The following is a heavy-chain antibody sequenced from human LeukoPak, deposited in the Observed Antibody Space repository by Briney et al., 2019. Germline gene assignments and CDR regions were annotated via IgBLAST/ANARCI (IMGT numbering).Heavy chain of an antibody. D-gene: IGHD5-12*01. J-gene: IGHJ4*02. CDR1: GYSFSTYW. Sequence: GESLKISCQGSGYSFSTYWGAWVRQMPGKGLEWMGIIYPGDSDARYSPSFQGQVTISADKSISTAYLQWTSLKASDAATYYCARRRNNGYDLNPTPSYFDYWGQGTLVTVSS. CDR3: ARRRNNGYDLNPTPSYFDY. V-gene: IGHV5-51*01. CDR2: IYPGDSDA.